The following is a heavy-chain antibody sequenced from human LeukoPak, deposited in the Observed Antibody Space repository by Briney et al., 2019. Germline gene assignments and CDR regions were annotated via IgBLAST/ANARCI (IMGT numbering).Heavy chain of an antibody. D-gene: IGHD3-9*01. CDR2: IYHSGST. CDR3: AGYYDILTGYYTDDGMDV. Sequence: SGTLSLTCAVSGGSISSSNWWSWVRQPPGKGLEWIGEIYHSGSTNYNPSLKSRVTISVDTSKNQFSLKLSSVTAADTAVYYCAGYYDILTGYYTDDGMDVWGQGTTVTVSS. V-gene: IGHV4-4*02. CDR1: GGSISSSNW. J-gene: IGHJ6*02.